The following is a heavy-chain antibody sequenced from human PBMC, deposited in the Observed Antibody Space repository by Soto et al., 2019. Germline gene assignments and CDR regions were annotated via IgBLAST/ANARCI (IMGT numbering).Heavy chain of an antibody. V-gene: IGHV3-23*01. CDR1: GFPFGSYP. CDR3: AKDPPLHGDYGRTYYFDS. Sequence: EVHLLESGGGLVQSGGSLRLSCAASGFPFGSYPMGWVRQTPGKGLAWVSGIDAGSATTHYADSVQGRFSISRDNSRNTVYLQMTSLRAEDTAVYYCAKDPPLHGDYGRTYYFDSWGQGTLVTVSS. D-gene: IGHD4-17*01. J-gene: IGHJ4*02. CDR2: IDAGSATT.